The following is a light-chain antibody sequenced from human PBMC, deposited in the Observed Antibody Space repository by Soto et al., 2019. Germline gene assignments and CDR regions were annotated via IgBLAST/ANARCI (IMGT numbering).Light chain of an antibody. CDR3: QQYKDWPTT. J-gene: IGKJ1*01. Sequence: DIQMTQSPSTLSGSVGDRVTITCRASQTISSWLAWYQQKPGKAPKLLIYKASTLKSGVPSRFSGSGSGTEFTLTITSLQSEDFGVYFCQQYKDWPTTFGQGTKVDIK. CDR1: QTISSW. V-gene: IGKV1-5*03. CDR2: KAS.